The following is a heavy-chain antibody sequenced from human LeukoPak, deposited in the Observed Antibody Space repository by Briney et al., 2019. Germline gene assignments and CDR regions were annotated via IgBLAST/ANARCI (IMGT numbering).Heavy chain of an antibody. D-gene: IGHD5-18*01. Sequence: PGGSLRLSCAASGFTFSSYSMNWVRQAPGKGLEWVSSISSSSSYIYYADSVKGRFTISRDNAKNSLYLQMNSLRAEDTALYYCAKDMGTAMVKGAFDIWGQGTMVTVSS. CDR2: ISSSSSYI. V-gene: IGHV3-21*04. CDR3: AKDMGTAMVKGAFDI. CDR1: GFTFSSYS. J-gene: IGHJ3*02.